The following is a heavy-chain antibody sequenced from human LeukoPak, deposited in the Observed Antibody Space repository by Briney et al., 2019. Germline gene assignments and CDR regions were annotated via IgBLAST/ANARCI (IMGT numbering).Heavy chain of an antibody. CDR2: MSDSGST. J-gene: IGHJ4*02. Sequence: SETLSLTCTVSGGSISSRNYYWVWFRQPPGKGLEWIGSMSDSGSTYYNPSLNSRGTISADTSKNQFSLKLISVTVTDTAVYFCATGGGLAVAHVWGQGALVTVSS. D-gene: IGHD6-19*01. CDR1: GGSISSRNYY. CDR3: ATGGGLAVAHV. V-gene: IGHV4-39*01.